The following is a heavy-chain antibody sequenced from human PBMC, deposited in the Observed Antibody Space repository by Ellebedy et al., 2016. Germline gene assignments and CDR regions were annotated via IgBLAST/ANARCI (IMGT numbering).Heavy chain of an antibody. D-gene: IGHD1-7*01. J-gene: IGHJ6*03. Sequence: GESLKISCKGSGYSFSSYWIGWVRQMPGKGLEWMGIIYPGDSDSRYSPSFQGQVTISADKSISTAYLQWSSLKASDTAMYYCARLYTQLPGYYYYYYMDVWGKGTTVTVSS. CDR2: IYPGDSDS. V-gene: IGHV5-51*01. CDR1: GYSFSSYW. CDR3: ARLYTQLPGYYYYYYMDV.